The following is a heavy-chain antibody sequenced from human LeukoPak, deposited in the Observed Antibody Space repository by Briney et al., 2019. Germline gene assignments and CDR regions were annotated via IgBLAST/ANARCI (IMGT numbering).Heavy chain of an antibody. V-gene: IGHV4-39*01. D-gene: IGHD3-22*01. CDR2: IRNSGNT. J-gene: IGHJ4*02. CDR1: GDSFSSSSHY. Sequence: SETLSLTCTVSGDSFSSSSHYWGWLRQPPGRGLEWIGSIRNSGNTYYNPSLRSRVSISVDTFKNQFSLKLSSVTAADTAVYYCARTLYYYETSDYKDYWGQGTLVTVSS. CDR3: ARTLYYYETSDYKDY.